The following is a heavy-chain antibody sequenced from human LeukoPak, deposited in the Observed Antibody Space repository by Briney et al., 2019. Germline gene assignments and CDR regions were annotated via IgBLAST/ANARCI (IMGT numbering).Heavy chain of an antibody. V-gene: IGHV3-48*04. CDR1: GFTFNSYS. CDR3: AREVYGNSFDY. CDR2: ISSRSSTI. D-gene: IGHD4-17*01. J-gene: IGHJ4*02. Sequence: GGSLRLSCAASGFTFNSYSMNWVRQAPGKGLEWVSYISSRSSTIYYADPVKGRFTISRDNARNSLHLQMSCLRAEDTAVYYCAREVYGNSFDYWGLGTRVTVSS.